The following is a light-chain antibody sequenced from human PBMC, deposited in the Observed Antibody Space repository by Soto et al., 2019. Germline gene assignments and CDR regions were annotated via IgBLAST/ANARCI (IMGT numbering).Light chain of an antibody. V-gene: IGKV3-15*01. CDR1: QSVGSN. CDR3: QQYNNWPRT. Sequence: EIVMTQSPATLSVSPGERATLSCRASQSVGSNLAWYQQKPGQAPRLLIYDASTRATDIPARFSGSGSGTEFTLTISSLQSEDFAVYHCQQYNNWPRTFGQGTKVEIK. J-gene: IGKJ1*01. CDR2: DAS.